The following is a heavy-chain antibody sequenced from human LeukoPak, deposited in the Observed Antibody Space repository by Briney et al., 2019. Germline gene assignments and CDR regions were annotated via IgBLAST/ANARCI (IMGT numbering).Heavy chain of an antibody. J-gene: IGHJ4*02. CDR3: AKGRSIAAAGYFDY. D-gene: IGHD6-13*01. CDR2: IRYDGSNK. CDR1: GFTFSSYG. V-gene: IGHV3-30*02. Sequence: GGSLRLSCAASGFTFSSYGMHWVRQAPGKGLEWVAFIRYDGSNKYYADSVKGRFTISRDNSKNTLYLQMNSLRAEDTALYHCAKGRSIAAAGYFDYWGQGTLVTVSS.